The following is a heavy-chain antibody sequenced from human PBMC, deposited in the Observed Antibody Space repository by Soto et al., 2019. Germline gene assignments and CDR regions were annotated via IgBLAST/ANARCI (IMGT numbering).Heavy chain of an antibody. V-gene: IGHV4-34*01. D-gene: IGHD3-3*01. J-gene: IGHJ5*02. Sequence: SETLSLTCAVYGGSFSGYYWSWIRQPPGKGLEWIGEINHSGSTNYNPSLKSRVTISVDTSKNQFSLKLSSVTAADTAVYYCARGLYYDFWSGYPNWFDPWGQGTLVTVSS. CDR2: INHSGST. CDR1: GGSFSGYY. CDR3: ARGLYYDFWSGYPNWFDP.